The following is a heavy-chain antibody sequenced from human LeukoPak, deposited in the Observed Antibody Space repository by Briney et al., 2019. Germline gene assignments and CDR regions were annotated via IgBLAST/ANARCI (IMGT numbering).Heavy chain of an antibody. V-gene: IGHV4-59*01. CDR1: GGSISSYF. CDR2: IYNSGST. Sequence: SETLSLTCTVSGGSISSYFCSWIRQPPGKGLEWIGYIYNSGSTKYNPSLKSRVIISVDTSKNQFSLKLSSVTAADTAVYYCARGSYYYMDVWAKGPRSPSP. J-gene: IGHJ6*03. CDR3: ARGSYYYMDV.